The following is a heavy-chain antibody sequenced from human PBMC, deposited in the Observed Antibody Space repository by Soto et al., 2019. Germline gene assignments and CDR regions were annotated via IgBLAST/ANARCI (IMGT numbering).Heavy chain of an antibody. D-gene: IGHD2-15*01. CDR2: INPNSGGT. J-gene: IGHJ3*02. CDR1: GYTFTGYY. V-gene: IGHV1-2*04. CDR3: ATRLGYCSGGSCPYDAFDI. Sequence: QVQLVQSGAEVKKPGASVKVSCKASGYTFTGYYMHWVRQAPGQGLEWMGWINPNSGGTNYAQKFKGWVTMTRDTSISTDDIELSRLRSDDTAVYYCATRLGYCSGGSCPYDAFDIWGQGTMVTVSS.